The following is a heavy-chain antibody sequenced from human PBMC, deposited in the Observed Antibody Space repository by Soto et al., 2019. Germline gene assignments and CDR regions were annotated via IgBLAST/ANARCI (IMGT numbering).Heavy chain of an antibody. Sequence: EVQLVESGGGLVKPGGSLRLSCAASGFTFSNAWMSWVSQAPGKGLEWVGRIKSKTDSGTTDYAAPVKGRFTISRDDSKNTLYLQMNSLRTEDTAAEYCTPVGYISNWYGGYYWGQGTLVTVSS. CDR2: IKSKTDSGTT. CDR1: GFTFSNAW. V-gene: IGHV3-15*01. CDR3: TPVGYISNWYGGYY. J-gene: IGHJ4*02. D-gene: IGHD6-13*01.